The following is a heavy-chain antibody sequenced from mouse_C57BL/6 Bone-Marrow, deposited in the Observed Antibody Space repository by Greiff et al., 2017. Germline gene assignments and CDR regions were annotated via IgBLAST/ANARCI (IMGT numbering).Heavy chain of an antibody. CDR1: GYTFTSYW. J-gene: IGHJ1*03. CDR3: ARGDYGYDGPCWYFDV. CDR2: IDPSDSYT. Sequence: HVQLQQPGAELVKPGASVKLSCKASGYTFTSYWMQWVKQRPGQGLEWIGEIDPSDSYTNYNQKFKGKATLTVDTSSSTAYMQLSSLTSEDSAVYYCARGDYGYDGPCWYFDVWGTGTTVTVSS. V-gene: IGHV1-50*01. D-gene: IGHD2-2*01.